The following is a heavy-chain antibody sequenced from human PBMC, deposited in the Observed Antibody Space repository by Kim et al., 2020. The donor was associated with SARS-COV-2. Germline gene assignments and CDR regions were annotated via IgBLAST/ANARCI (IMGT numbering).Heavy chain of an antibody. V-gene: IGHV4-34*01. Sequence: SETLSLTCAVYGGSFSGYYWSWIRQPPGKGLEWIGEINHSGSTNYNPSLKSRVTISVDTSKNQFSLKLSSVTAADTAVYYCARGGRLRRSVWFDPWGQGTLVTVSS. CDR1: GGSFSGYY. D-gene: IGHD5-12*01. CDR3: ARGGRLRRSVWFDP. CDR2: INHSGST. J-gene: IGHJ5*02.